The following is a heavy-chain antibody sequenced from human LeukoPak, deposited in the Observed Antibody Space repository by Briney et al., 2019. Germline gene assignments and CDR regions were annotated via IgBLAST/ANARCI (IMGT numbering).Heavy chain of an antibody. V-gene: IGHV3-23*01. CDR3: TKGGHGNY. Sequence: GSLRLSCQASGFPFSTFPMSWVRQAPRKGLEWVSTLSGDGSDTYYADSVKGRFTISRDTSKNTLFLQMNSLRADDTAIYYCTKGGHGNYWGQGTMVTVSS. J-gene: IGHJ4*02. CDR1: GFPFSTFP. CDR2: LSGDGSDT.